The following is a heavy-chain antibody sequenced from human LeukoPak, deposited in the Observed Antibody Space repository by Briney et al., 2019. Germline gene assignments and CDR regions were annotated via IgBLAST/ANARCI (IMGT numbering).Heavy chain of an antibody. J-gene: IGHJ2*01. CDR3: ARALRARYFDL. CDR2: IYYSGST. V-gene: IGHV4-39*01. Sequence: SETLSLTCTVSGGSITTSSYYWGWIRQPPGKGLEWIGIIYYSGSTYYNPSLKGRVTISVDTSKNQFSLKLSSVTAADTAVYYCARALRARYFDLWGRGTLVTVSS. CDR1: GGSITTSSYY.